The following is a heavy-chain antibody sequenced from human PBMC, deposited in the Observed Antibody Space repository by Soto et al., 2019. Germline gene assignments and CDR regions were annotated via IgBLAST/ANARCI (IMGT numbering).Heavy chain of an antibody. V-gene: IGHV3-7*01. CDR3: ARDSSGYYFDY. D-gene: IGHD3-22*01. J-gene: IGHJ4*02. CDR2: IKQDGSEK. CDR1: RFTFSSYW. Sequence: PSGCLGICCSASRFTFSSYWMIWDRQAPGKGLEWVANIKQDGSEKYYVDSVEGRFTISRDNAKNSLYLQMNSLRAEDTAVYYCARDSSGYYFDYWGQGTLVNGAS.